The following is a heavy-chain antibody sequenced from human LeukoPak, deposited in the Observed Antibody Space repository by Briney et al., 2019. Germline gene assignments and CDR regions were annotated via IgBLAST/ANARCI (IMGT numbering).Heavy chain of an antibody. D-gene: IGHD2-15*01. CDR3: ARAGVGYW. CDR1: GFTFRSYG. J-gene: IGHJ4*02. Sequence: GGSLRLSCAASGFTFRSYGMHWVRQAPGKGLEWVAVISYSGSNEYYADSVKGRFTISRDNAKNSLYLQMNSLRAEDTAVYYCARAGVGYWWGQGTLVTVSS. CDR2: ISYSGSNE. V-gene: IGHV3-30*03.